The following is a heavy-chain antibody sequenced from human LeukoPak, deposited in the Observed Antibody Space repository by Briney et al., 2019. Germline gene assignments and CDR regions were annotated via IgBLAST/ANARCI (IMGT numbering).Heavy chain of an antibody. V-gene: IGHV1-3*01. CDR3: AREGLLLERAFDI. CDR1: GYTFTAYA. D-gene: IGHD1-26*01. CDR2: INAGNGNT. J-gene: IGHJ3*02. Sequence: ASVTVSCKASGYTFTAYAIHWVRQAPGQRLEWMGWINAGNGNTKYSQKFQGRVTITRDTSASTAYMELSSLRSEDTAVYYCAREGLLLERAFDIWGQGTMVTVSS.